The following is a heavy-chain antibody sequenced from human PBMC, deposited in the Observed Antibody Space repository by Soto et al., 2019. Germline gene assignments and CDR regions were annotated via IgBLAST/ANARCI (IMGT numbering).Heavy chain of an antibody. CDR3: ARTVPGDS. J-gene: IGHJ4*02. V-gene: IGHV1-8*02. Sequence: ASVKVPCKASGDTLTGYYIHWVRQAPGQGLEWVGFIDPNNGNTGYAPRFQGRITMTRDTSITTAYMELRSLTSEDTAVYFCARTVPGDSWGQGTLVTVSS. D-gene: IGHD4-4*01. CDR1: GDTLTGYY. CDR2: IDPNNGNT.